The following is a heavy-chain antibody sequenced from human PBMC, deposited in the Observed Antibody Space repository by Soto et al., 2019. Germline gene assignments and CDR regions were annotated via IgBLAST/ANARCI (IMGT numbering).Heavy chain of an antibody. CDR3: ARGIRNYYGMDV. CDR1: GFTFKSYW. V-gene: IGHV3-74*01. J-gene: IGHJ6*02. Sequence: GGSLRLSCAASGFTFKSYWMHWVRQAPGKGLVWVSRIKGDESTTNYADSVKGRFTISRDNAKNTVYLQMNSLRAEDTALYYCARGIRNYYGMDVWGQGTTVTVSS. CDR2: IKGDESTT. D-gene: IGHD5-18*01.